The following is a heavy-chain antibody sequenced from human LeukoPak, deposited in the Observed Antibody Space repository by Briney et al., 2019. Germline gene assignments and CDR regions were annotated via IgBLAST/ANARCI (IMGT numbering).Heavy chain of an antibody. CDR1: GFTFNSYG. CDR3: ASYGSGFDY. J-gene: IGHJ4*02. Sequence: PAGSVRLSCTASGFTFNSYGIHWLRPAQGKDLEWVAFISYDVSSKYYADSVKVRLTISRDNSKTTLYLQMNSLRAEDTAVYNCASYGSGFDYWGQGNLVTVSS. CDR2: ISYDVSSK. V-gene: IGHV3-30*19. D-gene: IGHD3-10*01.